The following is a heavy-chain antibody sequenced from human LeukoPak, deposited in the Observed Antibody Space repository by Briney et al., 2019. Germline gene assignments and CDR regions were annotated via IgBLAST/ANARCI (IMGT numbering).Heavy chain of an antibody. J-gene: IGHJ5*02. Sequence: SETLSLTCTVSGGSISSYYWSWIRQSLGKGLEWIGYIYYSGSTNYNPSLKSRVTISVDTSKNQFSLKLSSVTAADTAVYYCARRLGYSSSWYRGDWFDPWGQGTLVTVS. CDR3: ARRLGYSSSWYRGDWFDP. V-gene: IGHV4-59*01. CDR2: IYYSGST. D-gene: IGHD6-13*01. CDR1: GGSISSYY.